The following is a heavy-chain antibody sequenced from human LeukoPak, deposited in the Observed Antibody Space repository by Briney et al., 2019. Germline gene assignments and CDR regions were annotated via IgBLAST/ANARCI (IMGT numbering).Heavy chain of an antibody. V-gene: IGHV3-7*01. D-gene: IGHD1-1*01. J-gene: IGHJ1*01. Sequence: TGGSLRLSCAASGFSFSDFCMSWVRQAPGKGLEGVANIKYDGSNKYYVDSVKGRFTISRDNAKNSLYLQMNSLRAEDTRLYYXXXGGYXEXTXYNWGQGTLVTVSS. CDR3: XXGGYXEXTXYN. CDR2: IKYDGSNK. CDR1: GFSFSDFC.